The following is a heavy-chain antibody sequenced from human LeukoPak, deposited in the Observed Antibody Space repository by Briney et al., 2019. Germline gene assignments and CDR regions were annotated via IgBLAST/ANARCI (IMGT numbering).Heavy chain of an antibody. CDR3: ARDPRWLTPDCTSTSCYENYFDP. CDR1: GYSISSGYQ. Sequence: SETLSLTCAVSGYSISSGYQWAWIRQSPGKVLELIGSIYHSGSAHYNPSLKSPVTVSVETSKNQFSLKMYSVTAADTAVYYCARDPRWLTPDCTSTSCYENYFDPWGQGTLVTVSS. J-gene: IGHJ5*02. D-gene: IGHD2-2*01. V-gene: IGHV4-38-2*02. CDR2: IYHSGSA.